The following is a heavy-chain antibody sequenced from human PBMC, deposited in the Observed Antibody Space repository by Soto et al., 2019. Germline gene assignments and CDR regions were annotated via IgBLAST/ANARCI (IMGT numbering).Heavy chain of an antibody. Sequence: SETLSLTCAVFGGSFSDYYWSWIRQPPGKGLEWIGEINHSGSTNYNPSLKSRVTISVDTSKNQFSLKLSSVTAADTAVYYCGGITVAHWGQGTQVTVS. J-gene: IGHJ4*02. CDR2: INHSGST. CDR3: GGITVAH. D-gene: IGHD6-13*01. V-gene: IGHV4-34*01. CDR1: GGSFSDYY.